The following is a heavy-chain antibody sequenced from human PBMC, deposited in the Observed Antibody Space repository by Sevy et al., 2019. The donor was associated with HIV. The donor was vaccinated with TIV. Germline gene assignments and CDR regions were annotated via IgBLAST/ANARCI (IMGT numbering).Heavy chain of an antibody. CDR1: GFTFGSYA. J-gene: IGHJ4*02. Sequence: GGSLRLSCPASGFTFGSYAMHWVRQAPGKGLEWVTVISYDGINKYYADSVKGRFTISRDNSKNTLYLQMSSLRVEDTAVYYCARDRGRDIVLVPAAKTNYSTLWGQGTLVTVSS. CDR3: ARDRGRDIVLVPAAKTNYSTL. D-gene: IGHD2-2*01. V-gene: IGHV3-30-3*01. CDR2: ISYDGINK.